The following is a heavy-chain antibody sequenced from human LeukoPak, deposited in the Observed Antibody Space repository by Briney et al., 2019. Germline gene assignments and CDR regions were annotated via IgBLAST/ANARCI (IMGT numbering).Heavy chain of an antibody. Sequence: GGSLRLSCAASGFTFSSYAMSWVRQAPGKGLEWVSAISSSGGSTYYADSVKGRFTISRDNSKNTLYLQMNSLRAEDTAVYSCAKDGQYCSSTSCSRSATVTFDYWGQGTLVTVSS. CDR1: GFTFSSYA. CDR2: ISSSGGST. D-gene: IGHD2-2*01. V-gene: IGHV3-23*01. CDR3: AKDGQYCSSTSCSRSATVTFDY. J-gene: IGHJ4*02.